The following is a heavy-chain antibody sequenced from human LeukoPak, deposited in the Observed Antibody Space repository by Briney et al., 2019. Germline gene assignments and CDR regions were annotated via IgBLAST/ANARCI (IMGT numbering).Heavy chain of an antibody. CDR1: GFTFSSYA. V-gene: IGHV3-23*01. CDR3: AKDSHGITGTLDAFDI. Sequence: GGSLRLSCAASGFTFSSYAMSWVRQAPGKGLEWVSAISGSGGSTYYADSVKGRFTISRDNSKNTLYLQMNSLRAEDTAVYYCAKDSHGITGTLDAFDIWGQGTMVTVSS. D-gene: IGHD1/OR15-1a*01. J-gene: IGHJ3*02. CDR2: ISGSGGST.